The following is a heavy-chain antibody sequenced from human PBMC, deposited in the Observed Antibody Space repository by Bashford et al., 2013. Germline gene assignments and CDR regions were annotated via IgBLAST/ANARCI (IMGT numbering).Heavy chain of an antibody. D-gene: IGHD1-26*01. J-gene: IGHJ3*01. CDR2: XPTLNHGAA. Sequence: VRQALDRTLSDGMDXPTLNHGAAKYAEXFLGRVTMTRDTSISTAYMELSSLRSDDTAVYFCARDGPVVGVWNAFDVWGQGTVVTVSS. CDR3: ARDGPVVGVWNAFDV. V-gene: IGHV1-2*02.